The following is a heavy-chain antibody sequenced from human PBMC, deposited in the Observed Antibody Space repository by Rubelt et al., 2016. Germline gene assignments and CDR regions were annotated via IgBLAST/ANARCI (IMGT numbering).Heavy chain of an antibody. V-gene: IGHV3-53*01. CDR2: IYSGGNT. CDR1: GFTVSSNY. D-gene: IGHD3-22*01. CDR3: AGAYHDGSGYYPQAFDI. Sequence: EVQLVESGGGLIQPGGSLRLSCAASGFTVSSNYMSWVRQAPGKGLEWVSVIYSGGNTYHADSVMGRFTISRDNSKNTLYPPMSMRRAEDTGVYYSAGAYHDGSGYYPQAFDIWGQGTMVTVSS. J-gene: IGHJ3*02.